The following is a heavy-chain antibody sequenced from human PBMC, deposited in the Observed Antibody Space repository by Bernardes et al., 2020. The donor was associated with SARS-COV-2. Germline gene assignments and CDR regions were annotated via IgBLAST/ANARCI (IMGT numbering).Heavy chain of an antibody. J-gene: IGHJ3*02. Sequence: GSLRLSCAASGFTFSNYAMNWVRQAPGKGLEWVSGISSGGSTYYADSVEGRFTISRDNSKNTLFLQMNSLRAEDTAIYYCAKVEGSYYPEDAFDIWGQGTLVTVSS. D-gene: IGHD1-26*01. CDR2: ISSGGST. CDR1: GFTFSNYA. V-gene: IGHV3-23*01. CDR3: AKVEGSYYPEDAFDI.